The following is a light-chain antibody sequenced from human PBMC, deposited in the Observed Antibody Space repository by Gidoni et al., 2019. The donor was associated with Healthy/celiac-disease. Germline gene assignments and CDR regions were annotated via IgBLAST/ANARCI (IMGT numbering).Light chain of an antibody. V-gene: IGKV3-11*01. CDR3: QQRSNWPLT. J-gene: IGKJ4*01. Sequence: ELVLTQSPATLALSPGERATLSCRASQNVSSYLAWYQQKPGQAPRLLIYDASNRATGIPARFSGSGSGTDFTLTISSLEPEDFAVYYCQQRSNWPLTFGGGTKVEIK. CDR1: QNVSSY. CDR2: DAS.